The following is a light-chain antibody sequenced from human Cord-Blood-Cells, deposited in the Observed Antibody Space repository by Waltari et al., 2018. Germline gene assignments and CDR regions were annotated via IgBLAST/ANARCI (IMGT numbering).Light chain of an antibody. V-gene: IGKV1-39*01. CDR1: QRISSY. CDR3: QQSYSTRYT. Sequence: DIQMRQSPYSLSASVGDRVTITCRASQRISSYLNWYQQKQGKAPKLLIYAASSLQSGVPSRFSGSGSGTDFTLTISSLQPEDFATYYCQQSYSTRYTFGQGTKLEIK. J-gene: IGKJ2*01. CDR2: AAS.